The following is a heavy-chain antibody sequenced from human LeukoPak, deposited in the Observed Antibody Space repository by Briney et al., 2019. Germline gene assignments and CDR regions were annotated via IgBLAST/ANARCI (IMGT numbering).Heavy chain of an antibody. V-gene: IGHV4-39*01. CDR2: IYYSGST. CDR1: GGSISSSSYY. Sequence: SETLSLTCTVSGGSISSSSYYWGWIRQPPGKGLEWIGSIYYSGSTYYNPFLKSRVTISVDTSKNQFSLKLSSVTAADTAVYYCARQGLDGFPTQGGAFDIWGQGTMVTVSS. CDR3: ARQGLDGFPTQGGAFDI. D-gene: IGHD3-10*01. J-gene: IGHJ3*02.